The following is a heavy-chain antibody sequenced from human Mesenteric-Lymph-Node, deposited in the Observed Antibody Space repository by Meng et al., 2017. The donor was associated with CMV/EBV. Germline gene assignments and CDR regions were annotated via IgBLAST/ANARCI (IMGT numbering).Heavy chain of an antibody. CDR3: ARKRLTGDQKGVFDL. CDR2: TSSSSSYK. CDR1: GFTFSRHT. Sequence: GESLKISCAASGFTFSRHTLSWVRQAPGKGLEWVSSTSSSSSYKYYADAVKGRFTISRDNAKNSLYLQMNSLREEDSAVYYCARKRLTGDQKGVFDLWGQGTMVTVSS. J-gene: IGHJ3*01. D-gene: IGHD7-27*01. V-gene: IGHV3-21*01.